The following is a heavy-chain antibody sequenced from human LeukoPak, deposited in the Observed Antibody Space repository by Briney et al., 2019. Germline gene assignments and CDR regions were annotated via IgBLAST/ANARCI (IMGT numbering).Heavy chain of an antibody. CDR3: ARGLWGIRGNTDDY. J-gene: IGHJ4*02. CDR1: GYTFTGYY. CDR2: INPNSGGT. V-gene: IGHV1-2*02. Sequence: ASVKVSCKASGYTFTGYYMHWVRQAPGQGLEWMGWINPNSGGTNYAQKFQGRVTMTRDTSISTAYMELSRLRSDDTAVYYCARGLWGIRGNTDDYWGQGNLVTVSS. D-gene: IGHD3-10*01.